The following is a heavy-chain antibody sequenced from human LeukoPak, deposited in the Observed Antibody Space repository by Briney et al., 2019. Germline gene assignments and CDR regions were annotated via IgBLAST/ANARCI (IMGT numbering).Heavy chain of an antibody. J-gene: IGHJ4*02. Sequence: SETLSLTCTVSGGSISSGGYYWSWIRQHPGKGLEWIGYIYYSGSTYYNPSLKSRVTISVDTSKNQFSLKLSSVTAADTAVYYCARRQEDGYNHKGFDYWGQGTLVTVSS. CDR2: IYYSGST. CDR3: ARRQEDGYNHKGFDY. D-gene: IGHD5-24*01. CDR1: GGSISSGGYY. V-gene: IGHV4-31*03.